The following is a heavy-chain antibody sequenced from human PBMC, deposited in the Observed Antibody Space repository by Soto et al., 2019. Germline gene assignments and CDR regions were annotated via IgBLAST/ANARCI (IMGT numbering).Heavy chain of an antibody. Sequence: GASVKVSCKASGYTFTSYGISWVRQAPGQGLEWMGWISAYNGNTNYAQKLQGRVTMTTDTSTSTAYMELRSLRSDDTAVYYCARDWGYSSGPDWDYYGMDVWGQGTTVTVSS. CDR1: GYTFTSYG. V-gene: IGHV1-18*01. CDR2: ISAYNGNT. J-gene: IGHJ6*02. CDR3: ARDWGYSSGPDWDYYGMDV. D-gene: IGHD5-18*01.